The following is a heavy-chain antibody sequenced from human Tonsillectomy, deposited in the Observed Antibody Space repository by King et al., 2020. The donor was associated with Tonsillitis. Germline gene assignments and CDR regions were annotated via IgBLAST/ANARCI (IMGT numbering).Heavy chain of an antibody. CDR3: ARLMGTSATTGSAMDV. Sequence: VQLVESGGGVVQPGASLRLSCAASGFTLSNHIMYWVRQPPGKGLEWLALLYYDGRVDSYTESVKGRFTISRDTSKNMLHLQMHSLRAEDSAVYYCARLMGTSATTGSAMDVWGQGTTVTVSS. D-gene: IGHD2-8*01. CDR2: LYYDGRVD. J-gene: IGHJ6*02. CDR1: GFTLSNHI. V-gene: IGHV3-30*03.